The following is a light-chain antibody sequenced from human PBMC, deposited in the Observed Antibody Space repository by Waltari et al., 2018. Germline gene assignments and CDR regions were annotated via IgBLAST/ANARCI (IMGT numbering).Light chain of an antibody. J-gene: IGKJ1*01. CDR3: QQGFNTPPT. Sequence: IQMTQSPSSLSASVGDRVTITCRASQSITSYLNWYQQKPGKAPKALIYVATSLHSGVQSRFNGSESETDLTLTISSRQPEDSGTYYCQQGFNTPPTFGQGTKVEI. CDR1: QSITSY. CDR2: VAT. V-gene: IGKV1-39*01.